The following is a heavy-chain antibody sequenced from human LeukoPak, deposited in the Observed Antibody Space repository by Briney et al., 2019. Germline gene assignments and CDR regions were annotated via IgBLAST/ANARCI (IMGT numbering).Heavy chain of an antibody. CDR1: GFTFSSYA. J-gene: IGHJ5*02. Sequence: PGRSLRLSCAASGFTFSSYAMHWVRQAPGKGLEWVAVISYDGSNKYYAESVKGRFTISRDNSKNTLYLQMNSLRAEDTAVYYCAKRQGWSRSGFDPWGQGTLVTVSS. CDR2: ISYDGSNK. D-gene: IGHD2-8*01. CDR3: AKRQGWSRSGFDP. V-gene: IGHV3-30-3*02.